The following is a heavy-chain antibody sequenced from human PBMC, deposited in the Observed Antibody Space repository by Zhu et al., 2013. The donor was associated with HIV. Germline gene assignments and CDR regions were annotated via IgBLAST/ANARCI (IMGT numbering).Heavy chain of an antibody. D-gene: IGHD3-9*01. CDR1: GYTFIGYY. CDR3: ARDPSTRYYTDV. CDR2: INPKNGGT. V-gene: IGHV1-2*02. Sequence: EVKKPGASVKVSCKASGYTFIGYYIHWVRQAPGKGIEWMGWINPKNGGTKMAQTFQGRVIMTRDTSVNTVYMELRSLTSDDTAVYYCARDPSTRYYTDVWGKGTTVTVSS. J-gene: IGHJ6*03.